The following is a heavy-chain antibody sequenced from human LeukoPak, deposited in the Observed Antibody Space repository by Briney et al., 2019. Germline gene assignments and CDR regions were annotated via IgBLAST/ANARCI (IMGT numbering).Heavy chain of an antibody. CDR3: ASRPSGGLGKY. D-gene: IGHD3-10*01. CDR1: GGSFSGYY. J-gene: IGHJ4*02. Sequence: PSETLSLTCAVYGGSFSGYYWSWIRQPPGKGLEWIGEINHSGSTNYNPSLKSRVTISVDTSKNQFSLKLSSVTAADTAVYYCASRPSGGLGKYWGQGTLVTVSS. V-gene: IGHV4-34*01. CDR2: INHSGST.